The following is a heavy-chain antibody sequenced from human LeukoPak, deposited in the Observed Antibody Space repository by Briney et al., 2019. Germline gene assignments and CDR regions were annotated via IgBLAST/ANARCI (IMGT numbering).Heavy chain of an antibody. CDR1: GGSFSGYY. V-gene: IGHV4-34*01. Sequence: PSETLSLTCAVYGGSFSGYYWSWIRQPPGKGVEWIGEINHSAITNYNPSLKSPVTISVDTSKNQFSLKLSSVTAADTAVYYCASPGSGRHAFDIWGQGTMVTVSS. CDR2: INHSAIT. CDR3: ASPGSGRHAFDI. J-gene: IGHJ3*02. D-gene: IGHD3-10*01.